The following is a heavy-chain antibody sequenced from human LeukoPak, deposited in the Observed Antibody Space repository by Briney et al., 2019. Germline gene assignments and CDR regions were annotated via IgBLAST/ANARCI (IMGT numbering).Heavy chain of an antibody. V-gene: IGHV4-39*01. Sequence: PSQTLSLTCTVSGGSISSSSYYWGWIRQPPGKGLEWIGSIYFSGSTYYNPSLKSRVTISVDTSKNQFSLKLSSVTAADTAVYYCARQVWGYYDSSGYYSYKRDQYYFDYWGQGTLVTVSS. CDR1: GGSISSSSYY. CDR3: ARQVWGYYDSSGYYSYKRDQYYFDY. CDR2: IYFSGST. D-gene: IGHD3-22*01. J-gene: IGHJ4*02.